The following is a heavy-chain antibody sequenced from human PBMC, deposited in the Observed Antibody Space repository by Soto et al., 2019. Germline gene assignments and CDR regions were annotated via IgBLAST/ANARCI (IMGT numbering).Heavy chain of an antibody. CDR3: ASPGGLLEPLTG. J-gene: IGHJ4*02. Sequence: EMQLVESGGGLVQPGGSLRLSCAASGFTFSDSWMNWVRQAPGKGLEWVANIKADGSEKYYVDSVKGRFTISRDNAKNSLYLQMDSLRAEDTAVYYCASPGGLLEPLTGWGQGTLVTASS. D-gene: IGHD1-1*01. V-gene: IGHV3-7*02. CDR2: IKADGSEK. CDR1: GFTFSDSW.